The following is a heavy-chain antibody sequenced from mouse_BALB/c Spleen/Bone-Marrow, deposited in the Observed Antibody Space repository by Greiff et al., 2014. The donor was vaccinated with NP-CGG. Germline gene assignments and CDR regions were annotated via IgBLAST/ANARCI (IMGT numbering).Heavy chain of an antibody. V-gene: IGHV2-2*02. CDR1: GFSLTSYG. D-gene: IGHD1-1*01. CDR3: ARNYYGSSYAMDY. Sequence: VQLKESGPGLVQPSQSLSITCTVSGFSLTSYGVHWVRQSPGKGLDWLGVIWSGGSTDYNAAFISRLSISKDNSKSQVFFKMNSLQVNDTAIYYCARNYYGSSYAMDYWGQGTSVTVSS. J-gene: IGHJ4*01. CDR2: IWSGGST.